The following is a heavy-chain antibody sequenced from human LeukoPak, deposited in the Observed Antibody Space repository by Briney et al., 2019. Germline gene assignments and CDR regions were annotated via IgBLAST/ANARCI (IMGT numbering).Heavy chain of an antibody. Sequence: SETLSLTCAVYGGSFSGCYWSWIRQPPGKGLEWIGEINHSGSTNYNPSLKSRVTISVDTSKNQFSLKLSSVTAADTAVYYCARGGVVVPLGYWGQGTLVTVSS. D-gene: IGHD2-2*01. CDR3: ARGGVVVPLGY. J-gene: IGHJ4*02. CDR2: INHSGST. V-gene: IGHV4-34*01. CDR1: GGSFSGCY.